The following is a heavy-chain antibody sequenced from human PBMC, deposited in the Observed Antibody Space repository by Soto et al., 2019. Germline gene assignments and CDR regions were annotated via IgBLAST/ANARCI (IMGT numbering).Heavy chain of an antibody. Sequence: PSETLSLTCTVSGGSISSSYWSWIRQPPGKGLEWIGYIYYSGSTNYNPSLKSRVTISVDTSKNQFSLKLSSVTAADTAVYYCARARDTAMVALFDYWGQGTLVTVSS. CDR1: GGSISSSY. J-gene: IGHJ4*02. CDR3: ARARDTAMVALFDY. D-gene: IGHD5-18*01. CDR2: IYYSGST. V-gene: IGHV4-59*01.